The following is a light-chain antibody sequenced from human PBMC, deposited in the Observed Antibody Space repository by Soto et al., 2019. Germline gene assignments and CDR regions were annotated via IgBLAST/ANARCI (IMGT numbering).Light chain of an antibody. CDR2: DAS. V-gene: IGKV1-5*01. Sequence: DIHMTQSPSTLSASVGYRVIITCRASQSISDYLAWYQQKPGKAPKLLIYDASNLESGVPSTFSGSGSGTEFTLTISSLQPDDFATYYCQQYYTYWHMFGQGTKVDIK. J-gene: IGKJ1*01. CDR1: QSISDY. CDR3: QQYYTYWHM.